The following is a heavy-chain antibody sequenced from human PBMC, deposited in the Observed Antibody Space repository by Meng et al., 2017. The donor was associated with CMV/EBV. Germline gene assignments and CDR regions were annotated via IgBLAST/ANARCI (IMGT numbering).Heavy chain of an antibody. CDR1: GFSFGLYG. CDR3: AKDWAGDSGIWEPYDY. J-gene: IGHJ4*02. CDR2: IRGIGDTT. D-gene: IGHD1-26*01. Sequence: GFSFGLYGMSWVRPTPGHRLEWVSAIRGIGDTTYYADSVKGRFTVSRDNSKNTLYLQMNSLRVDDTAVYLCAKDWAGDSGIWEPYDYWGQGTLVTVSS. V-gene: IGHV3-23*01.